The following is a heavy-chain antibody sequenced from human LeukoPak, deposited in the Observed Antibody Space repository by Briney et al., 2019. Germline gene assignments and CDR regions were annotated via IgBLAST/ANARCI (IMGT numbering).Heavy chain of an antibody. D-gene: IGHD1-26*01. J-gene: IGHJ4*02. V-gene: IGHV1-2*02. CDR1: GYTFTGYY. CDR3: ARDRWELLALDY. Sequence: ASVKVSCKASGYTFTGYYMHWVRQAPGQGLEWMGWINPNSGGTNYAQKFQGRVTMTRDTSISTAYMELSRLTSDDTAVYYCARDRWELLALDYWGQGTLVTVSS. CDR2: INPNSGGT.